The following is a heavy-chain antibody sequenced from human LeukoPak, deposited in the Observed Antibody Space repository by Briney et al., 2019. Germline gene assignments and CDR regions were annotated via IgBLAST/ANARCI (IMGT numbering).Heavy chain of an antibody. CDR3: ARGGIAAAGTPVGY. J-gene: IGHJ4*02. V-gene: IGHV3-7*01. D-gene: IGHD6-13*01. CDR1: GFTFSSYW. CDR2: IKQDGSEE. Sequence: GGSLRLSCAASGFTFSSYWMSWVRQAPGKGLEWVANIKQDGSEEYYVDSVKGRFTISRDNAKNSLYLQMNSLRAEDTAVYYCARGGIAAAGTPVGYWGQGTLVTVSS.